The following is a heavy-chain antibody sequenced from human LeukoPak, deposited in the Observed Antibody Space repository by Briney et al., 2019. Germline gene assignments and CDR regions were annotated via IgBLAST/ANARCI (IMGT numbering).Heavy chain of an antibody. CDR3: AKDQPIPGTMKNWFDP. CDR2: IKGDGGST. CDR1: GFTFSTYW. D-gene: IGHD1-20*01. V-gene: IGHV3-74*01. Sequence: PGGSLRLSCAASGFTFSTYWMHWVRQAPGKGLVWVARIKGDGGSTIYADSVKGRFTISRDNSKNTLYLQTSSLRAEDTAVYYCAKDQPIPGTMKNWFDPWGQGTLVTVSS. J-gene: IGHJ5*02.